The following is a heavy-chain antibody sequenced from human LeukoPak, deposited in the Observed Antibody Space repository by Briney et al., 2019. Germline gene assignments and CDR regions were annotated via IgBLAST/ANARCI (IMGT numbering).Heavy chain of an antibody. CDR3: AKVRTYFYHGLDV. D-gene: IGHD1-14*01. Sequence: GSLRLSCAASGFTFSTCAMSWVRQAPGKGLEWVSGISGTTSGTYYADSVKGRLTISRDNSKNTLFLQVNSLRAEDTAVYYCAKVRTYFYHGLDVWGQGTTVTVSS. V-gene: IGHV3-23*01. J-gene: IGHJ6*02. CDR1: GFTFSTCA. CDR2: ISGTTSGT.